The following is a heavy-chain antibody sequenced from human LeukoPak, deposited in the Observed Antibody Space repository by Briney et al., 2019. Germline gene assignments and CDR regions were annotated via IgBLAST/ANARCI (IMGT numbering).Heavy chain of an antibody. CDR2: IIPIFGTA. CDR1: GGTFSSYA. V-gene: IGHV1-69*01. D-gene: IGHD5-24*01. Sequence: AASVKVSCKASGGTFSSYAISWVRQAPGQGLEWMGGIIPIFGTANYAQKFQGRVTITADESTSTAYMELSCLRSEDTAVYYCARVRDPRLYYFDYWGQGTLVTASS. CDR3: ARVRDPRLYYFDY. J-gene: IGHJ4*02.